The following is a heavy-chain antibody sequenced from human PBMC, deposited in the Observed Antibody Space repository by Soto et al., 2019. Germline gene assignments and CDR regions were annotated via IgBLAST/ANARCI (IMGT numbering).Heavy chain of an antibody. D-gene: IGHD1-7*01. J-gene: IGHJ6*02. V-gene: IGHV4-30-4*01. CDR2: IYYSGST. CDR1: GGSISSGDYY. CDR3: ARGPVQWNYPDYYHYYGMDV. Sequence: SETLSLTCTVSGGSISSGDYYWSWIRQPPGKGLEWIGYIYYSGSTYYNPSLKSRVTISVDTSKNQFSLKLSSVTAADTAVYYCARGPVQWNYPDYYHYYGMDVWGQGTTVTVSS.